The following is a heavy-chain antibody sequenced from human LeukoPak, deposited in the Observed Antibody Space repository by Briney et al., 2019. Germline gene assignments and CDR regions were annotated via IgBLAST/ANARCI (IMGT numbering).Heavy chain of an antibody. CDR1: GYTFTSYG. Sequence: ASVKVSCKASGYTFTSYGISWVRQAPGQGLEWMGWISAYNGNTNYAQKLQGRVTMTTDTSTSTAYMELRSLRSDDTAVCYCARVVAPYCSGGSCPGWVYYFDYWGQGTLVTVSS. V-gene: IGHV1-18*01. D-gene: IGHD2-15*01. J-gene: IGHJ4*02. CDR3: ARVVAPYCSGGSCPGWVYYFDY. CDR2: ISAYNGNT.